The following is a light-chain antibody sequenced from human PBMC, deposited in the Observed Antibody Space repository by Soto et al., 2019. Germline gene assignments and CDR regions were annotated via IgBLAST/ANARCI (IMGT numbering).Light chain of an antibody. J-gene: IGKJ3*01. CDR1: QSVSSY. Sequence: EIVLTQSPATLSLSPGERATLSCRASQSVSSYLAWYQQKPGQAPRLLIYDASNRATGIPARFSGSGSGTDFTLTISSLEPEDFAVYYCQQRSNWPFTFGPGTNVYIK. CDR3: QQRSNWPFT. CDR2: DAS. V-gene: IGKV3-11*01.